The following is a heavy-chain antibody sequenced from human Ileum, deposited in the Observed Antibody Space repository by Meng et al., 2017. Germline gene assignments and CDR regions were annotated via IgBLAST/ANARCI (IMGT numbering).Heavy chain of an antibody. CDR3: VKDWGGAGALDY. Sequence: QLFQSVASPIRPVGYLRTSFAAFGFTFSGTWMHWVRQAPGKGLVWVARINNDGSYTDYVDSVKGRFTISRDNTKNTLYLQMTDLRAEDTAVYYCVKDWGGAGALDYWGQGSLVTVSS. J-gene: IGHJ4*02. D-gene: IGHD3-16*01. CDR2: INNDGSYT. CDR1: GFTFSGTW. V-gene: IGHV3-74*01.